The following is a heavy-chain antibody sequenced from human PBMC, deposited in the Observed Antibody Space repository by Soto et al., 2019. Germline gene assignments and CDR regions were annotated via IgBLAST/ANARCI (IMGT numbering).Heavy chain of an antibody. D-gene: IGHD3-22*01. CDR2: IYHTGST. CDR3: ARAIPYYDSRGSPPKYFDY. V-gene: IGHV4-30-2*01. Sequence: SETLSLTCTVSGDSISSGGYSWSWIRQPPGRGLECIGYIYHTGSTYYNPFLKSRVTISVDRSNNQFSLKLSSVTAADTAVYYCARAIPYYDSRGSPPKYFDYWGQGTLVTVSS. J-gene: IGHJ4*02. CDR1: GDSISSGGYS.